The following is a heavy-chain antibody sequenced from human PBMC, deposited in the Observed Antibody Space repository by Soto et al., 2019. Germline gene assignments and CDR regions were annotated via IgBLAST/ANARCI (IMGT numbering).Heavy chain of an antibody. Sequence: GGSLRLSCAASGFTFSNAWMSWVRQAPGKGLEWVGRIKSKTDGGTTDYAAPVKGRFTISRDDSKNTLYLQMNSLKTEDTAVYYCTSRYGYSSSWLGDYFDYWGQGTLVTVSS. CDR1: GFTFSNAW. J-gene: IGHJ4*02. D-gene: IGHD6-13*01. CDR2: IKSKTDGGTT. V-gene: IGHV3-15*01. CDR3: TSRYGYSSSWLGDYFDY.